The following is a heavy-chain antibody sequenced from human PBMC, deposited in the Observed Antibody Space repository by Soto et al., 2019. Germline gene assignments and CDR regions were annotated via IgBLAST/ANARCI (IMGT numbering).Heavy chain of an antibody. D-gene: IGHD3-3*01. CDR3: ARRSRRFVQWLLFAY. Sequence: PSETLSLTCAVYGGSFSGYYWSGIRQPPGKGLEWIGEINHSGSTNYNPSLKSRVTISVDTSKNQFSLKLSSVTAADTAVYYCARRSRRFVQWLLFAYWSQRTLVPGSS. J-gene: IGHJ4*02. V-gene: IGHV4-34*01. CDR1: GGSFSGYY. CDR2: INHSGST.